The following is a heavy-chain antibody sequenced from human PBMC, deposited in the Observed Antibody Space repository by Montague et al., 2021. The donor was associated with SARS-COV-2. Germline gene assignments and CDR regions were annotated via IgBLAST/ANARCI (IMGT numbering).Heavy chain of an antibody. J-gene: IGHJ4*02. CDR1: GGGSISSSHW. CDR3: ARFTSTGSGSYYIFDY. D-gene: IGHD1-26*01. Sequence: SETLSLTCTVSGGGSISSSHWWSWVRQPPGKGLEWIGEIYHDGSTNYNPSLKSRRTISVDKSKNQFSLKLSSVTAADTAVYHCARFTSTGSGSYYIFDYWGQGTLVTVSS. CDR2: IYHDGST. V-gene: IGHV4-4*02.